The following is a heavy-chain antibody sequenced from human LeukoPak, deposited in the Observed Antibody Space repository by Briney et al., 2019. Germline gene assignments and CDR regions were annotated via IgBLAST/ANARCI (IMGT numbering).Heavy chain of an antibody. CDR1: GYTLSGTGWY. Sequence: ASVKVSCKASGYTLSGTGWYLYWLRQAPGQGLECMGWIHPNNGDTAYAQKSEGRVAMTRDTSISTAYMELRRLRPDDTAVYFCARDGPAQMVDLDYWGQGTLVTVSS. D-gene: IGHD3-10*01. J-gene: IGHJ4*02. V-gene: IGHV1-2*02. CDR2: IHPNNGDT. CDR3: ARDGPAQMVDLDY.